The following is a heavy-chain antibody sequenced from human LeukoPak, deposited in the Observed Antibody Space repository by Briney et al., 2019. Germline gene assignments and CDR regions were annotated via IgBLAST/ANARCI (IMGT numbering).Heavy chain of an antibody. CDR2: IIPIFGTA. J-gene: IGHJ4*02. CDR3: ATDLAMVRGVIGGDY. CDR1: GGTFTSYA. Sequence: SVKVSCKASGGTFTSYAISWVRQAPGQGLEWMGGIIPIFGTANYAQKFQGRVTITADKSTSTAYMELSSLRSEDTAVYYCATDLAMVRGVIGGDYWGQGTLVTVSS. V-gene: IGHV1-69*06. D-gene: IGHD3-10*01.